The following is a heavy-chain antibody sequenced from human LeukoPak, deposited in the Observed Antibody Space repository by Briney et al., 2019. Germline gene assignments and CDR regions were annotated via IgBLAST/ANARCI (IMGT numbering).Heavy chain of an antibody. V-gene: IGHV3-23*01. CDR3: AKGMGYASGSSYSYYYYMDV. D-gene: IGHD3-10*01. CDR2: IGRSGANS. J-gene: IGHJ6*03. Sequence: PGGSLRLSCAASGFTFNKYAMSWVRQSPGKGLEWVSAIGRSGANSYYATSVKGRFSVSRDNAKNMLSLQMNSLRAEDTAVYYCAKGMGYASGSSYSYYYYMDVWGKGTTVTISS. CDR1: GFTFNKYA.